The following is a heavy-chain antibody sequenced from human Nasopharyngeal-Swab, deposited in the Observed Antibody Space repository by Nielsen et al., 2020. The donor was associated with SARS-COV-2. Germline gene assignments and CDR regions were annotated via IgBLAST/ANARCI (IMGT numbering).Heavy chain of an antibody. J-gene: IGHJ4*02. CDR1: GVTFNTLW. CDR3: VRHGHYTFDS. D-gene: IGHD4-11*01. Sequence: GESLKISCAASGVTFNTLWLSWVRQAPGKGLEWVAGTNPDGSESYYVGSVGGRVTISRDNDKNSMYLQMHSLRAEDTAVYYCVRHGHYTFDSWGQRSLVTVSS. V-gene: IGHV3-7*04. CDR2: TNPDGSES.